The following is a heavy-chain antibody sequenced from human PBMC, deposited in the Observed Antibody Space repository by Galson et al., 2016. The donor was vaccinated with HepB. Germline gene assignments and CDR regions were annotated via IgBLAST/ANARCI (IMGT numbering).Heavy chain of an antibody. CDR3: ARDAGGYGLIDS. CDR1: GFTFTEYY. J-gene: IGHJ4*02. CDR2: LSTSTRST. D-gene: IGHD5-12*01. Sequence: SLRLSCAASGFTFTEYYMIWIRQAPGKGLEWLSYLSTSTRSTNSADSVKGRFTIFRDNAKSSVYLQMNSLRAEDTAVYYCARDAGGYGLIDSWGQGTLVTVSS. V-gene: IGHV3-11*06.